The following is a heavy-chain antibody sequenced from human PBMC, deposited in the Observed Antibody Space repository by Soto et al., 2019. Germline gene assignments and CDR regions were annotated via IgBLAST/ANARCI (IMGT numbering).Heavy chain of an antibody. J-gene: IGHJ6*02. D-gene: IGHD1-1*01. CDR2: FDPEDGET. CDR3: ATESLTRGGTTTPPYYYYYGMDV. V-gene: IGHV1-24*01. Sequence: ASVKVSCKVSGYTLTELSMHWVRQAPGKGLEWMGGFDPEDGETIYAQKFQGRVTMTEDTSTDTAYMELSGLRSEDTAVYYCATESLTRGGTTTPPYYYYYGMDVWGQGTTVTVSS. CDR1: GYTLTELS.